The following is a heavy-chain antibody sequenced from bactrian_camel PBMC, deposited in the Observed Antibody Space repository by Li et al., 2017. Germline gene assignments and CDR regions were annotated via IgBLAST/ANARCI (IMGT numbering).Heavy chain of an antibody. CDR1: GYTYNRNC. Sequence: HVQLVESGGGSVQAGGSLRLSCAASGYTYNRNCMAWFRQAPGKEREGVARIATGSGNTYYADSVKGRFTISKDNARKTVYLQMNSLQPDDTATYYCAAGLKWCRQGYPTADFRYLGQGTQVT. CDR2: IATGSGNT. J-gene: IGHJ6*01. D-gene: IGHD2*01. CDR3: AAGLKWCRQGYPTADFRY. V-gene: IGHV3S1*01.